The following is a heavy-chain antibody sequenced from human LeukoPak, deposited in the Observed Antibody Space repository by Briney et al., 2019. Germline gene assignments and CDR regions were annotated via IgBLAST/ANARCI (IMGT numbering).Heavy chain of an antibody. V-gene: IGHV4-59*01. CDR2: TYYSGST. D-gene: IGHD6-6*01. Sequence: SETLSLTCTVSGGSISSYYWSWIRQPPGKGLEWIGYTYYSGSTNYNPSLKSRVTISVDTSKNQFSLKLSSVTAADTAVYYCARVRRQLGLWLDYWGQGTLVTVSS. J-gene: IGHJ4*02. CDR3: ARVRRQLGLWLDY. CDR1: GGSISSYY.